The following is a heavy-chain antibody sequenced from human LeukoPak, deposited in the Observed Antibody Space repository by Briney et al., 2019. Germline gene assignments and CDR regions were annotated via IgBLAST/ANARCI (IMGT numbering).Heavy chain of an antibody. Sequence: PGGSLRLSCAASGFTFSSYWMSWVRQAQGKGLEWVANIKQDGSEKYYVDSVKGRFTISRDNAKNSLYLQMNSLRAEDTAVYYCAREVLMVYAALDYWGQGTLVTVSS. CDR1: GFTFSSYW. V-gene: IGHV3-7*01. J-gene: IGHJ4*02. CDR2: IKQDGSEK. D-gene: IGHD2-8*01. CDR3: AREVLMVYAALDY.